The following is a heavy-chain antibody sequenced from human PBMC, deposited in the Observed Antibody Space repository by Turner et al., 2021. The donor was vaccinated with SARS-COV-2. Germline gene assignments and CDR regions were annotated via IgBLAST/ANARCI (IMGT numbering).Heavy chain of an antibody. D-gene: IGHD5-18*01. CDR1: GFTFSNRD. Sequence: EVQLVESGGGLVQHGGSLRLSCAASGFTFSNRDMNWVHQAPGKGLEWVSGVSWNGSRTHDADSVKGRFIISRDNSRNTLYLQTNSLRTRGYTYDAVADYWGQGTLVTVSS. CDR3: ADY. J-gene: IGHJ4*02. V-gene: IGHV3-35*01. CDR2: VSWNGSRT.